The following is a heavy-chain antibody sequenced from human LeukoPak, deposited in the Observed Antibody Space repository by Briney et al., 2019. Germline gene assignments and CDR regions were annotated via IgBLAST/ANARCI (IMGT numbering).Heavy chain of an antibody. Sequence: PGGSLRLSCAVSGFTFDDYAMHWVRQAPGKGLEWVSGINWNSGSMGYADSVKGRFTISRDNAKNSLYLQMSSLRVEDTAVYYCADASGVFWGQGTLVTVSS. J-gene: IGHJ4*02. CDR3: ADASGVF. V-gene: IGHV3-9*01. CDR1: GFTFDDYA. CDR2: INWNSGSM. D-gene: IGHD3-10*01.